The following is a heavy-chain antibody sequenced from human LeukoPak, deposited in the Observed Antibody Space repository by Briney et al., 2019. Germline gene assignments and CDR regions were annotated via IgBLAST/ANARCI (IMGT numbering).Heavy chain of an antibody. V-gene: IGHV5-10-1*01. CDR2: IDPSDSYT. D-gene: IGHD6-19*01. J-gene: IGHJ4*02. Sequence: HGESLKISCKGSGYSFTSYWISWVRQMPGKGLEWMGRIDPSDSYTNYSPSFQGHVTISADKSISTAYLQWSSLKASDTAMYYCARQTYSSGWYEDYWGQATLVTVSS. CDR3: ARQTYSSGWYEDY. CDR1: GYSFTSYW.